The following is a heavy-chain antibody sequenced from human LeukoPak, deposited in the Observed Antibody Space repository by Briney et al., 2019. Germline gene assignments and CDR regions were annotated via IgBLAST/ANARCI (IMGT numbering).Heavy chain of an antibody. CDR2: VYYSGST. CDR3: ARQSPSTYVNSKLWPDAIDV. V-gene: IGHV4-59*08. D-gene: IGHD2-21*01. CDR1: GGSMSRYY. J-gene: IGHJ3*01. Sequence: SETLSLTCTVSGGSMSRYYWSWIRQSPGKGLESIGYVYYSGSTNYNPSLKSRVTISVDTSRNQFSLSLSSVTAADTAIYYCARQSPSTYVNSKLWPDAIDVWRQGTMVTVSS.